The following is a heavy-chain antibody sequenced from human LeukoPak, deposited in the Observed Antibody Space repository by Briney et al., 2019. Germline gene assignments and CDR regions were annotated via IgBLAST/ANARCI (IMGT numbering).Heavy chain of an antibody. CDR3: TREGVADNAFDI. CDR1: GFTLGDYA. V-gene: IGHV3-49*04. J-gene: IGHJ3*02. D-gene: IGHD6-19*01. Sequence: GGSLRLSCTASGFTLGDYAMSWVRQAPGKGVEWVGFIRSKAYGGTTEYAASVKGRFTISRDDSKSIAYLQMNSLKTEDTAVYYCTREGVADNAFDIWGQGTMVTVSS. CDR2: IRSKAYGGTT.